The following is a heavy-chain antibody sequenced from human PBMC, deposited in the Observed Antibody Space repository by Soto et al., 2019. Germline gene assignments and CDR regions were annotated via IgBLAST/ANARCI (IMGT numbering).Heavy chain of an antibody. CDR2: IYSGGST. J-gene: IGHJ6*02. CDR3: ARGDYCSGGSCYYLHYGMDV. D-gene: IGHD2-15*01. Sequence: GGSLRLSCAASGFTVSSNYMIWVRQAPGKGLEWVSVIYSGGSTYYADSVKGRFTISRDNSKNTLYLQMNSLRAEDTAVYYCARGDYCSGGSCYYLHYGMDVWGQGTTVTVSS. V-gene: IGHV3-53*01. CDR1: GFTVSSNY.